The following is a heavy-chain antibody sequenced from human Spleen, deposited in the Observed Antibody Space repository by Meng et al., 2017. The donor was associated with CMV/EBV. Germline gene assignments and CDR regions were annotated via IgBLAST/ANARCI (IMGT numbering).Heavy chain of an antibody. J-gene: IGHJ5*02. D-gene: IGHD2-2*01. CDR2: ISYSGNT. CDR1: GGSINSDY. Sequence: SETLSLTCTVSGGSINSDYWSWIRQPPGKGLEWIGYISYSGNTNYNPSLKSRVTISVDTSKNQFSLKLSSVTAADTAVYYCARLRGYCSSTSCYPNWFDPWGQGTLVTVSS. CDR3: ARLRGYCSSTSCYPNWFDP. V-gene: IGHV4-59*08.